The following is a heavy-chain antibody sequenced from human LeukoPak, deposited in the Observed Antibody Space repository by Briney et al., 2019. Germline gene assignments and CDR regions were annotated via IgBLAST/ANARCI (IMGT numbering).Heavy chain of an antibody. Sequence: PGGSLRLSCAASGFTFSSYNMNWVRQAPGKGLEWVSCISGTSSYTYYADSVRGRFTISRDNAKNSLYLQMNSLSAEDTAVYYCARLQVNYGDYYYDFWGQEPWSPSPQ. D-gene: IGHD4-17*01. V-gene: IGHV3-21*01. CDR2: ISGTSSYT. CDR3: ARLQVNYGDYYYDF. CDR1: GFTFSSYN. J-gene: IGHJ4*01.